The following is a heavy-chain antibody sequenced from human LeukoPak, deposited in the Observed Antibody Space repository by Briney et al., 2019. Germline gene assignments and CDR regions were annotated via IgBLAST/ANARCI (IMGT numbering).Heavy chain of an antibody. J-gene: IGHJ4*02. D-gene: IGHD4-17*01. CDR3: ARRTRGTSGGYFDY. V-gene: IGHV3-23*01. CDR1: GFTLSSYG. Sequence: GGSLRLSCAASGFTLSSYGMSWVRQAPGRGLEWVSTISDSGGNTYYADSVKGRFTISRDNSKNTLYVQMSSLRAEDTAVYYCARRTRGTSGGYFDYWGQGTLVAVYS. CDR2: ISDSGGNT.